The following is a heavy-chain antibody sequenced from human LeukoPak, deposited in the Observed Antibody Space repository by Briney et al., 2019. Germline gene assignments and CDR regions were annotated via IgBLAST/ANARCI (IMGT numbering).Heavy chain of an antibody. D-gene: IGHD4-17*01. V-gene: IGHV4-59*08. CDR2: IYYSGST. J-gene: IGHJ3*02. CDR1: GGSISSYY. Sequence: SETLSLTCTVSGGSISSYYWSWIRQPPGKGLEWIGYIYYSGSTNYNPSLKSRVTISVDTSKNQFSLKLSSVTAADTAVYYCARILYGDRDEDAFDIWGQGTMVTVSS. CDR3: ARILYGDRDEDAFDI.